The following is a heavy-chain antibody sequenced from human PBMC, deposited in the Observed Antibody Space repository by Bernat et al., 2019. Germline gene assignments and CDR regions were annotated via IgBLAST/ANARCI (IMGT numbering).Heavy chain of an antibody. CDR2: IYYSGST. CDR3: ARQRRYYDSSGYYFLGGNFDY. J-gene: IGHJ4*02. V-gene: IGHV4-39*01. Sequence: QLQLQESGPGLVEPSETLSLTCTVSGGSISSSSYYWGWIRQPPGKGLEWIGSIYYSGSTYYNPSLKSRVTISVDTSKNQFSLKLSSVTAADTAVYYCARQRRYYDSSGYYFLGGNFDYWGQGTLVTVSS. D-gene: IGHD3-22*01. CDR1: GGSISSSSYY.